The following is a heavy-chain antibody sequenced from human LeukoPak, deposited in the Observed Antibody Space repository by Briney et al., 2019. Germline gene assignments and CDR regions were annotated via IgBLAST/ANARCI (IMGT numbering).Heavy chain of an antibody. CDR2: ISYDGSIK. CDR1: GFTFSNFA. D-gene: IGHD6-19*01. CDR3: AKPVSGGLAVTADWFHP. V-gene: IGHV3-30*09. Sequence: GGSLRLSCAASGFTFSNFAMNWVRQAPGKGLEWVAFISYDGSIKSYADSVKGRFAVSRDNSKNTLYLQVDTLRADDTATYYCAKPVSGGLAVTADWFHPWGQGTLVVVSS. J-gene: IGHJ5*01.